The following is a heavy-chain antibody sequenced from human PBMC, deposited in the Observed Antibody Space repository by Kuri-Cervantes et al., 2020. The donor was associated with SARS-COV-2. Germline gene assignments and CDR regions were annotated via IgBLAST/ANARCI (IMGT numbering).Heavy chain of an antibody. Sequence: GGSLRLSCAASGFTFSSYSMNWVRQAPGKGLEWVSYISSSSSTIYYADSVKGRLTISRDNAKNSLYLQMNSLRAEDTAVYYCARTLRPHMRGDSSGWYGFDYWGQGTLVTVSS. V-gene: IGHV3-48*04. CDR3: ARTLRPHMRGDSSGWYGFDY. CDR2: ISSSSSTI. D-gene: IGHD6-19*01. CDR1: GFTFSSYS. J-gene: IGHJ4*02.